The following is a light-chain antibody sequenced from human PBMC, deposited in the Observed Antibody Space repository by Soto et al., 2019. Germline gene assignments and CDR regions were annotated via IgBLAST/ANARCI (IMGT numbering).Light chain of an antibody. Sequence: DIQMTQSPSSLSASVGDTVTISCRASQSIDYYLNWYQQKPGRAPNLLIYAASSFQIGVPSRFSGSGSGTDFTLTISSLQPEDFVHYYCQQSYSSPITFGQGTRLEIK. J-gene: IGKJ5*01. CDR1: QSIDYY. CDR2: AAS. CDR3: QQSYSSPIT. V-gene: IGKV1-39*01.